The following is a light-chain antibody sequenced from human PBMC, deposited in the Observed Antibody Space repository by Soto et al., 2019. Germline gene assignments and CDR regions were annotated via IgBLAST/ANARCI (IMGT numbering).Light chain of an antibody. J-gene: IGKJ1*01. CDR3: QQYGSSPWT. CDR2: GAL. CDR1: QSVSSNY. Sequence: EIVLTQSPGTLSLSPGERATLSCRTSQSVSSNYLAWYQQKPGQAPRLHIYGALSRATGIPDRFSGSGSGTDFTLTISRLEPEDFAVYYCQQYGSSPWTFGQGTKVDNK. V-gene: IGKV3-20*01.